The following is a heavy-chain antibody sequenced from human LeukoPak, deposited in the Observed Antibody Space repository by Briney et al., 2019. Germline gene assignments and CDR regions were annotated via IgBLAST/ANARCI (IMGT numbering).Heavy chain of an antibody. V-gene: IGHV4-59*12. D-gene: IGHD2-21*01. J-gene: IGHJ5*02. CDR3: ARDGLAYCGGDCYA. CDR2: IYYSGST. CDR1: GGSISSYY. Sequence: KSSETLSLTCTVSGGSISSYYWSWIRQPPGKGLEWIGYIYYSGSTNYNPSLKSRVTISVDTSKNQFSLKLSSVTAADTAVYYCARDGLAYCGGDCYAWGQGTLVTVSS.